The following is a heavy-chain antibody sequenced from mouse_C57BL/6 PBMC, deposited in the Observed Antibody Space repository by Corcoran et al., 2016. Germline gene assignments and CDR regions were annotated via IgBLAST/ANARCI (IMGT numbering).Heavy chain of an antibody. D-gene: IGHD1-1*01. Sequence: DVQLQESGPGLVKPSQSLSLTCSVTGYSITSGYYWNWIRQFPGNKLEWMGYISYDGSNNYNPSLKNRISITRDTSKNQFFLKLNSVTTEDTATYYCAGGYYYGSSFDYWGQGTTLTVSS. CDR1: GYSITSGYY. V-gene: IGHV3-6*01. CDR3: AGGYYYGSSFDY. CDR2: ISYDGSN. J-gene: IGHJ2*01.